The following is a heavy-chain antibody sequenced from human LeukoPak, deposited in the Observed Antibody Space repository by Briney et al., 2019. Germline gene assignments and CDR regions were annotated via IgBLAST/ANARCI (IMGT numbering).Heavy chain of an antibody. V-gene: IGHV3-30-3*01. J-gene: IGHJ4*02. CDR1: GFTFSSYA. D-gene: IGHD3-22*01. CDR2: ISYDGSNK. Sequence: GGSLRLSCAASGFTFSSYAMHWVRQAPGKGLEWVAVISYDGSNKYYADSVKGRFTISRDNSKNTLYLQMNSLRAEDTAVYYCARLSGYYDSSGYHMGDYWGQGTLVTVSS. CDR3: ARLSGYYDSSGYHMGDY.